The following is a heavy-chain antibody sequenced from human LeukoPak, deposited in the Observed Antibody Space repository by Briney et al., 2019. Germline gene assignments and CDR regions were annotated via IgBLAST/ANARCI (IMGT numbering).Heavy chain of an antibody. J-gene: IGHJ4*02. CDR1: GYIFTSYS. V-gene: IGHV1-18*01. Sequence: ASVKVSCKASGYIFTSYSITSVRRAPGQGLEWMGWISNYNENTDYAQKFQGRVTMTIDTSTNTAYMELRSLTSDDTAMYYCARWDRHYYSFDLWGQGTLLTVST. CDR3: ARWDRHYYSFDL. D-gene: IGHD3-10*01. CDR2: ISNYNENT.